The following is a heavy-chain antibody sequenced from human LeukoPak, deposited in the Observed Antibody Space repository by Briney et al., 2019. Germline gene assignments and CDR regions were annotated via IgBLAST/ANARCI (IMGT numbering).Heavy chain of an antibody. Sequence: ASVKVSCKASSYIFISYGITWVRQAPGQGLEWMGWISVYNGDTNYAQKFQGRVTITADESTSTAYMELSSLRSEDTAVYYCAREVEWLSLWGQGTTVTVSS. CDR1: SYIFISYG. D-gene: IGHD3-3*01. V-gene: IGHV1-18*01. J-gene: IGHJ6*02. CDR3: AREVEWLSL. CDR2: ISVYNGDT.